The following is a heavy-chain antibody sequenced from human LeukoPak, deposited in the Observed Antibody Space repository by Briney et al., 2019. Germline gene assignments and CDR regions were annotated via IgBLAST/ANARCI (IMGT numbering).Heavy chain of an antibody. Sequence: PGGSLRLSCVASGFTFDDYAMHWVRQAPGKGLEWVSLISGDGGSTYYADSVKGRFTISRDNSKNSLYLQMNSLRTEDTALYYCAKAGMGATLYYGMDVWGQGTTVTVSS. J-gene: IGHJ6*02. CDR1: GFTFDDYA. D-gene: IGHD1-26*01. V-gene: IGHV3-43*02. CDR2: ISGDGGST. CDR3: AKAGMGATLYYGMDV.